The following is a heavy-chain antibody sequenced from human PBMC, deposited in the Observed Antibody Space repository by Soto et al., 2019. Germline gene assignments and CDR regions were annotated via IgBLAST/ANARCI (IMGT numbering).Heavy chain of an antibody. CDR3: AKAIYGDYAHFDF. CDR1: GFTFSSYG. J-gene: IGHJ4*02. D-gene: IGHD4-17*01. CDR2: ISYDESEK. Sequence: QVQLAESGGGVVQPGRSLRLTCAASGFTFSSYGMHWVRQAPGKGLEWVAVISYDESEKHYADSVKGRLTISRDNYKKTLYLQMNSLRTEDTAIYYCAKAIYGDYAHFDFWGQGTLVTVSS. V-gene: IGHV3-30*18.